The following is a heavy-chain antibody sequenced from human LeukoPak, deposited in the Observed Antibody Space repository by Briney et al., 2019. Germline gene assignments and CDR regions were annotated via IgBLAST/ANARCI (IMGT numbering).Heavy chain of an antibody. Sequence: GGSLRLSCAASGFTFNRNAISWVRQAPGKGLEWVSTIGGSGDKTFCADSVKGRFTISRDNSKNMVHLQMNSLTGEDTALYYCVRRGDASSGWGDHDFWGQGALVTVSS. CDR1: GFTFNRNA. J-gene: IGHJ4*02. CDR2: IGGSGDKT. CDR3: VRRGDASSGWGDHDF. V-gene: IGHV3-23*01. D-gene: IGHD6-19*01.